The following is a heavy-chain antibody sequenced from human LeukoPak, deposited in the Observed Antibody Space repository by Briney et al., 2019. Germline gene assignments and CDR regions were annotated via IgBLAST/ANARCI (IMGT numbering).Heavy chain of an antibody. D-gene: IGHD5-24*01. Sequence: ASVKVSCKASGYTFTSFGISWVRQAPGQGLEWMGWVSAYTANTNYAQKLQGRVTMTTDTSTSTAYMELRSLRSDDTAVYYCARDRDAYNSNYYYGMDVWGQGTTVTVSS. V-gene: IGHV1-18*01. CDR3: ARDRDAYNSNYYYGMDV. CDR2: VSAYTANT. J-gene: IGHJ6*02. CDR1: GYTFTSFG.